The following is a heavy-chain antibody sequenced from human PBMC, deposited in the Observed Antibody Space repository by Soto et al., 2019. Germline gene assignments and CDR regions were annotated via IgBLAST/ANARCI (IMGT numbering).Heavy chain of an antibody. Sequence: VASVKVSCTASGGTFSSNAISWVRQAPGQGLEWMGGIIPIFGTANYAQKFQGRVTITADESTSTAYMELSSLRSEDTAVYYCARVERGYSGQGIFDYWGQGTLVTVSS. V-gene: IGHV1-69*13. CDR3: ARVERGYSGQGIFDY. J-gene: IGHJ4*02. CDR1: GGTFSSNA. D-gene: IGHD5-12*01. CDR2: IIPIFGTA.